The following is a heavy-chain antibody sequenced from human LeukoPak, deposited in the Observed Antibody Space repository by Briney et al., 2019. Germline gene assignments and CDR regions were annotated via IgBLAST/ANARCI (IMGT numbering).Heavy chain of an antibody. CDR1: GYTFTGYY. CDR3: ASSQPNSSGYRDYYYYMDV. D-gene: IGHD3-22*01. Sequence: GASVKVSCKASGYTFTGYYMHWVRQAPGQGLEWMGWINPNSGGTNYAQKFQGRVTMTRDTSISTAYMELSRLRSDDTAVYYCASSQPNSSGYRDYYYYMDVWGKGTTVTVSS. CDR2: INPNSGGT. J-gene: IGHJ6*03. V-gene: IGHV1-2*02.